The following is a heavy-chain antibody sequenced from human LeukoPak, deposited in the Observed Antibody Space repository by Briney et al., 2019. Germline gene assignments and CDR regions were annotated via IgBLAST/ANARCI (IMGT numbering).Heavy chain of an antibody. D-gene: IGHD3-10*01. CDR2: IIPIFGIA. J-gene: IGHJ4*02. V-gene: IGHV1-69*04. CDR3: AREKGVGPPDY. Sequence: SVKVSCKASGGTFSSYAISWVRQAPGQGREWMGRIIPIFGIANYAQKFQGRVTITADKSTSTAYMELSSLRSEDTAVYYCAREKGVGPPDYWGQGTLVTVSS. CDR1: GGTFSSYA.